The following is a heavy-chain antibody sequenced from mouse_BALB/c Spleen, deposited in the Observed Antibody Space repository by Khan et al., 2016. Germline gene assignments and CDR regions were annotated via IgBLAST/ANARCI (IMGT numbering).Heavy chain of an antibody. CDR3: ARDGYGSSDFDY. CDR1: GYSITSGYY. D-gene: IGHD1-1*01. V-gene: IGHV3-6*02. Sequence: EVQLQESGPGLVKPSQSLSLTCSVTGYSITSGYYWNWIRQFPGNKLEWMGYISYDGSNNSNPSLKNRISITSDTSKNQFFLKLNSVTTEDTATYYCARDGYGSSDFDYWGQGTTLTVSS. CDR2: ISYDGSN. J-gene: IGHJ2*01.